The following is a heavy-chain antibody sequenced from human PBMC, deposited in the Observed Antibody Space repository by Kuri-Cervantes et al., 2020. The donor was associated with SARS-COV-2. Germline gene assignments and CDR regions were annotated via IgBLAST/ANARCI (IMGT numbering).Heavy chain of an antibody. J-gene: IGHJ4*02. Sequence: GESLKISCAASGFTFSSYAMHWVRQAPGKGLEWVAVISYDGSNKYYADSVKGRFTISRDSSKNTLYLQMNSLRAEDTAMYYCARDPHNYWGQGTLVTVSS. V-gene: IGHV3-30-3*01. CDR1: GFTFSSYA. D-gene: IGHD5-24*01. CDR3: ARDPHNY. CDR2: ISYDGSNK.